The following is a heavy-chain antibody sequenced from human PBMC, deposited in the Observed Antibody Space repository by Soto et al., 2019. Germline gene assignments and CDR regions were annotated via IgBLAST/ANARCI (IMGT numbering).Heavy chain of an antibody. J-gene: IGHJ2*01. D-gene: IGHD3-3*01. V-gene: IGHV3-23*01. CDR1: GFTFSSYA. CDR2: ISGSGGST. Sequence: VGSLRLSCAASGFTFSSYAMSWVRQAPGKGLEWVSAISGSGGSTYYADSVKGRFTISRDNSKNTLYLQMNSLRAEDTAVYYCAKRWSGGFWYFDLWGRGTLVTVSS. CDR3: AKRWSGGFWYFDL.